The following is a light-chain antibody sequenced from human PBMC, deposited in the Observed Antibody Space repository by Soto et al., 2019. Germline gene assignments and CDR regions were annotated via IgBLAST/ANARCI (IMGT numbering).Light chain of an antibody. J-gene: IGKJ5*01. Sequence: DIFMTQSPATVSVSPGEGATLSCWASQRVGNNVAWYQQKPGQAPRLLIYGASTRAPGIPARFSGSGSGSEFTLTVSSLQSEDFAVYYCQQYNNWPLLFGQGTRLEIK. CDR2: GAS. CDR1: QRVGNN. CDR3: QQYNNWPLL. V-gene: IGKV3-15*01.